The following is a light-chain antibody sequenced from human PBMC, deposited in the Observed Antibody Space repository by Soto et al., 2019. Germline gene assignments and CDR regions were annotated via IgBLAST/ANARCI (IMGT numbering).Light chain of an antibody. CDR3: RKYGSSPNT. CDR1: QSVSSSY. Sequence: IVLPHSPGTLSLSPGERATLSCRASQSVSSSYLAWYQQKPGQAPRLLIYGASSRATGIPDRFSGSGSGTDFTLTISRLEPEDFAVYYCRKYGSSPNTCGQGTRREIK. J-gene: IGKJ5*01. V-gene: IGKV3-20*01. CDR2: GAS.